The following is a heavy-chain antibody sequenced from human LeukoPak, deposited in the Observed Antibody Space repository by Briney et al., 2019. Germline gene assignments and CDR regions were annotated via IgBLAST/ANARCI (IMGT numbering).Heavy chain of an antibody. V-gene: IGHV3-23*01. CDR1: GFTFSSYD. CDR3: AKYLSGYGTRY. Sequence: GGSLRLSCAASGFTFSSYDMSWVRQAPGKGQEWVSAIRGSGDSTYYADSVKGRFTISRDSSKNTPYLQMNSLRAEDTAVYYCAKYLSGYGTRYWGQGTLVTVSS. CDR2: IRGSGDST. J-gene: IGHJ4*02. D-gene: IGHD5-12*01.